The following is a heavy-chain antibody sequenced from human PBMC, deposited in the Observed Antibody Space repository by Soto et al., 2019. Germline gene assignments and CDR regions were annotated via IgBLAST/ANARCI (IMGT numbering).Heavy chain of an antibody. CDR2: IKQDGSEK. Sequence: GGSLRLSCAASGFTFSSYWMSWFRQAPGKGLEWVASIKQDGSEKYYVDSVKGRFTISRDNAKNSLYLQMNSLRAEDTAVYYCAREAGGYSSSWYSRNHYYYYYGMDVWGQGTTVTVSS. V-gene: IGHV3-7*01. CDR1: GFTFSSYW. D-gene: IGHD6-13*01. CDR3: AREAGGYSSSWYSRNHYYYYYGMDV. J-gene: IGHJ6*02.